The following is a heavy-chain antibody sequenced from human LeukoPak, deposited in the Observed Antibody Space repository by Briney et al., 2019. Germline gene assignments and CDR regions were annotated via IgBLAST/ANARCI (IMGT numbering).Heavy chain of an antibody. CDR1: GGSISSSSYY. J-gene: IGHJ4*02. CDR2: IYYSGST. CDR3: ASAPSLGYSSGWYSAAFDY. Sequence: SETLSLTCTVSGGSISSSSYYWGWIRQPPGKGLEWIGSIYYSGSTYYNPSLKSRVTISVDTSKNQFSLKLSSVTAADTAVYYCASAPSLGYSSGWYSAAFDYWGQGTLVTVSS. V-gene: IGHV4-39*01. D-gene: IGHD6-19*01.